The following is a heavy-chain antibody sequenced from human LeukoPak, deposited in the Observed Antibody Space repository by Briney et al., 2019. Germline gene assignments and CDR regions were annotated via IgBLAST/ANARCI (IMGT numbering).Heavy chain of an antibody. D-gene: IGHD2-2*01. CDR2: INPNSGGT. Sequence: ASVKVSCKASGYTFTGYYMHWVRQAPGQGLEWMGWINPNSGGTNYAQKFQGRVTMTRDTSISTAYMELSRLRSDDTAVYDCAREGCSSTSCRAGNWFDPWGQGTLVTVSS. CDR1: GYTFTGYY. J-gene: IGHJ5*02. CDR3: AREGCSSTSCRAGNWFDP. V-gene: IGHV1-2*02.